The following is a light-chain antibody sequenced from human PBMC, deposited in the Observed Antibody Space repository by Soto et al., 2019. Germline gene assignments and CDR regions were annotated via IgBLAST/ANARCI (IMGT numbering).Light chain of an antibody. J-gene: IGKJ3*01. V-gene: IGKV3-20*01. Sequence: EIVLTQSPGTLSLSPGERATLSCRASQSVSSSYLAWYRQKPGQAPRLLIYGASSRATGIPDRFSGSGSGTDFTLTISRLEPEDFAVYYCQQYGSSLLTFGPGT. CDR3: QQYGSSLLT. CDR1: QSVSSSY. CDR2: GAS.